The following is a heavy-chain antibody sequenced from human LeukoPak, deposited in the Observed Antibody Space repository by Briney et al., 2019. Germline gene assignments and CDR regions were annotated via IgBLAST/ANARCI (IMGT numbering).Heavy chain of an antibody. J-gene: IGHJ4*02. Sequence: SVKVSCKASGYTFTSYGISWVRQAPGQGLEWMGGVIPIFGTANYAQKFQGRVTITADESTSTAYMELSSLRSEDTAVYYCARDTYGSGSHYPLDYWGQGTLVTVSS. CDR1: GYTFTSYG. CDR2: VIPIFGTA. V-gene: IGHV1-69*13. CDR3: ARDTYGSGSHYPLDY. D-gene: IGHD3-10*01.